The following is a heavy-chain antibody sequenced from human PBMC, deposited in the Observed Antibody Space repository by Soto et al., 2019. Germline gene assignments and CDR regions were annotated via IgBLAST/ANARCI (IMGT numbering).Heavy chain of an antibody. CDR3: ARLPMLYSGSHLDY. J-gene: IGHJ4*02. CDR2: ISYSGST. D-gene: IGHD1-26*01. V-gene: IGHV4-61*08. CDR1: GGSISSGGYS. Sequence: PSETLSLTCAVSGGSISSGGYSWSWIRQPPGKGLEWIGYISYSGSTNYNPSLESRVTISVDTSRNQFSLKLNSVTAADTAVYYCARLPMLYSGSHLDYWGQGTPVTVSS.